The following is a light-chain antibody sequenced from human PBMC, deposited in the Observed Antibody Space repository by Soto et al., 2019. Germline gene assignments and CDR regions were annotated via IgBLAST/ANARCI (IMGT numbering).Light chain of an antibody. Sequence: DIQMTQSPSTLSASVGDRVSITCRASQSISSWLAWYQQKPGKAPKLLIYDASSLESGVPSRFSGSGSGTEFTLTISSLQPDDFATYYCQQYSSSSEWTFGQGTKVDI. V-gene: IGKV1-5*01. CDR3: QQYSSSSEWT. CDR1: QSISSW. J-gene: IGKJ1*01. CDR2: DAS.